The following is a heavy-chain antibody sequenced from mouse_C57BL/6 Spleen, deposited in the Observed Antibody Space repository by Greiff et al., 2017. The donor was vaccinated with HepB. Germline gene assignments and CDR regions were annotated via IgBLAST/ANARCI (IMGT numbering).Heavy chain of an antibody. V-gene: IGHV1-15*01. Sequence: QVQLQQSGAELVRPGASVTLSCKASGYTFTDYEMHWVKQTPVHGLEWIGAIDPETGGTAYNQKFKGKAILTADKSSSTAYMELRSLTSEDSAVYYCTRSDYDVRYFDYWGQGTTLTVSS. CDR1: GYTFTDYE. D-gene: IGHD2-4*01. CDR2: IDPETGGT. CDR3: TRSDYDVRYFDY. J-gene: IGHJ2*01.